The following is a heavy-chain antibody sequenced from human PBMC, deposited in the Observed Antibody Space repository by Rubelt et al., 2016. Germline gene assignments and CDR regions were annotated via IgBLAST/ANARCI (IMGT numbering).Heavy chain of an antibody. Sequence: QLQLQESGPGLVKPSETLSLTCTVSGGSISSSSYYWGWIRQPPGKGLEWIGEINHSGSTNYNPSLKSRVTISVDTSKNQFSLKLSSVTAADTAVYYCARGLRRQDYWGQGTLVTVSS. CDR3: ARGLRRQDY. V-gene: IGHV4-39*07. J-gene: IGHJ4*02. D-gene: IGHD3-3*01. CDR1: GGSISSSSYY. CDR2: INHSGST.